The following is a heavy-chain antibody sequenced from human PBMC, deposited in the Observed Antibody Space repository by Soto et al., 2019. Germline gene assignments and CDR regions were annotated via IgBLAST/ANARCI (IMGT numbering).Heavy chain of an antibody. CDR2: IYYSGST. D-gene: IGHD4-17*01. CDR3: ARGAFYGPNWFDP. V-gene: IGHV4-59*01. J-gene: IGHJ5*02. CDR1: GDSISSYY. Sequence: QVQLQESGPGLVKPSETLSLPCTVSGDSISSYYWTWIRQPPGKGLAWIGYIYYSGSTNYNPSLKSRVTISVDTSKNPFSLKLTSVTAADTAVYYGARGAFYGPNWFDPWGQGTLVTVSS.